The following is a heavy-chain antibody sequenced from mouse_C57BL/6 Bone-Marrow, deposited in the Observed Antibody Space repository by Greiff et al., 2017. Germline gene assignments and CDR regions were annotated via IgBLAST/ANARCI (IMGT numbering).Heavy chain of an antibody. V-gene: IGHV5-6*01. J-gene: IGHJ2*01. CDR2: ISSGGSYT. CDR1: GFTFSSYG. Sequence: EVKLMESGGDLVKPGGSLKLSCAASGFTFSSYGMSWVRQTPDKRLEWVATISSGGSYTYYPASVKGRFTISRDNAKNTLYLQMSSLKSEDTAMYYCARHDYWGQGTTLTVSS. CDR3: ARHDY.